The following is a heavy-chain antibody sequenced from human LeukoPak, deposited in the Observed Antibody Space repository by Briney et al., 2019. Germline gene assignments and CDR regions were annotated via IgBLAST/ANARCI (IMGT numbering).Heavy chain of an antibody. CDR3: ARQGAYCSSTSCYEPFDY. Sequence: SETLSLTCTVSGGSISSSSYYWGWIRQPPGKGLEWIGSIYYSGSTYYNPSLKSRVTISVDTSKNQFSLKLSSVTAADTAVYYCARQGAYCSSTSCYEPFDYWGQGTLVTVSS. V-gene: IGHV4-39*01. CDR1: GGSISSSSYY. D-gene: IGHD2-2*01. J-gene: IGHJ4*02. CDR2: IYYSGST.